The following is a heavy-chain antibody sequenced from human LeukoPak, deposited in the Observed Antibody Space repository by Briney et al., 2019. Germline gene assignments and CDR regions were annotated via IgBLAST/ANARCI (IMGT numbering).Heavy chain of an antibody. V-gene: IGHV3-7*01. CDR1: GFTFSRYW. D-gene: IGHD1-26*01. Sequence: GGSLRLSCAASGFTFSRYWMSWVRQAPGKGLEWVANIKQDGGEVYYVDSVKGRFTISRDNAKNSVYLHMNSLRAEDTAVYYCARDKVVGPTKFDSWGQGTLVTVSS. CDR2: IKQDGGEV. J-gene: IGHJ5*01. CDR3: ARDKVVGPTKFDS.